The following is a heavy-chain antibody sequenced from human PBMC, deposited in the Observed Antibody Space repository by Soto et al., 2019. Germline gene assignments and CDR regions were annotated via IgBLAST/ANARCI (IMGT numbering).Heavy chain of an antibody. CDR1: GGSISSTTYS. CDR2: MYYSGTT. Sequence: SETLSLTCTVSGGSISSTTYSWGWIRQPPGKGLEWIGSMYYSGTTYSNPSLQSRVTISVDTSNNQFSLRMNSMIAADTAVYYCARADPDASVGYWGQGTLVTVSS. CDR3: ARADPDASVGY. J-gene: IGHJ4*02. D-gene: IGHD2-15*01. V-gene: IGHV4-39*07.